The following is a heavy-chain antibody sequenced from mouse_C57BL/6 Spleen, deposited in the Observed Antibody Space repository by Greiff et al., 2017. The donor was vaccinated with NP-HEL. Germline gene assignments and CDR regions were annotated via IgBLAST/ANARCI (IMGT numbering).Heavy chain of an antibody. CDR1: GYTFTDYY. CDR2: INPYNGGT. CDR3: ARRDDGYPFDY. J-gene: IGHJ2*01. V-gene: IGHV1-19*01. Sequence: VQLQQSGPVLVKPGASVKMSCKASGYTFTDYYMNWVKQSHGKSLEWIGVINPYNGGTSYNQKFKGKATLTVDKSSSTAYMELNSLTSEDSAVYYCARRDDGYPFDYWGQGTTLTVSS. D-gene: IGHD2-3*01.